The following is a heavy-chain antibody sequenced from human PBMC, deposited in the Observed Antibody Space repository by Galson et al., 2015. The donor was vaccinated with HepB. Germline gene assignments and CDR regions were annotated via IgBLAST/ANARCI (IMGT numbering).Heavy chain of an antibody. J-gene: IGHJ3*01. D-gene: IGHD6-13*01. V-gene: IGHV2-70*13. CDR1: GFSLNTPGMC. CDR3: ARQQKQRAAAGPSSDPSDF. CDR2: IDWDGDK. Sequence: PALVKPTQTLTLTCTFSGFSLNTPGMCVTWIRQPPGKALEWLALIDWDGDKYYNTSLNTRLTISKDTSTNQVVLTMTNMDPVDTGTYYCARQQKQRAAAGPSSDPSDFWGQGTMVTGCS.